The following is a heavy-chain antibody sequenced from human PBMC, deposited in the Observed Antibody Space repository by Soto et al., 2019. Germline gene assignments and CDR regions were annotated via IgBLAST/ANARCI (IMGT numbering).Heavy chain of an antibody. V-gene: IGHV2-5*02. CDR1: GFSLSTSGVG. J-gene: IGHJ5*02. D-gene: IGHD3-10*01. Sequence: QITLKESGPTLVKPTQTLTLTCTFSGFSLSTSGVGVGWIRQPPGKALEWLALIYWDDDKRYSPSLKSRLTSTKDTSKNQVVLTMTNMDPVDTATYYCAHKRFGELKGWFAPWGQGTLVTVSS. CDR3: AHKRFGELKGWFAP. CDR2: IYWDDDK.